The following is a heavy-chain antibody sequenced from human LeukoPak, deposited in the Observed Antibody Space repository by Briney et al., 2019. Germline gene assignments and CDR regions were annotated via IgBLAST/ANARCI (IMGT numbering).Heavy chain of an antibody. D-gene: IGHD5-24*01. CDR2: INPNSGGT. CDR3: ARGGRLQYLAHFDY. Sequence: ASVKVSCKASGYTFTGYYMHWVRQAPGQGLEWMGWINPNSGGTNYAQKFQGRVTMTRDTSISTAYMELSSLRSEDTAVYYCARGGRLQYLAHFDYWGQGTLVTVSS. V-gene: IGHV1-2*02. CDR1: GYTFTGYY. J-gene: IGHJ4*02.